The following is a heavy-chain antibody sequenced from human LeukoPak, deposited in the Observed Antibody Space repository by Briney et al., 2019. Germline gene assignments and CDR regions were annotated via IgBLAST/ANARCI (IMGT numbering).Heavy chain of an antibody. CDR1: GFTFSSCA. CDR2: ISSSSRTI. J-gene: IGHJ4*02. D-gene: IGHD3-22*01. Sequence: GGSLRLSCAASGFTFSSCAMSWVRQAPGKGLEWVSYISSSSRTIYYADSVKGRFTISRDNAKNSLYLQMNSLRDEDTAVYYCARGSAYYYDSSGDDFDFWGQGTLVTVSS. CDR3: ARGSAYYYDSSGDDFDF. V-gene: IGHV3-48*02.